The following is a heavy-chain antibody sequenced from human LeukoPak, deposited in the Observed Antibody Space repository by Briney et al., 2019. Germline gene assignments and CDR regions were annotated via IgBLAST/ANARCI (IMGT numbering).Heavy chain of an antibody. CDR1: GGSISSSSYY. Sequence: SETLSLTCTVFGGSISSSSYYWGWIRQPPGKGLEWIGSIYYTGSTYFNPSLKSRITISIDTSNNQFSLKLSSVTAADTAVYYCARDKNHYDTRGDFWGQGTLVTVSS. D-gene: IGHD3-22*01. CDR2: IYYTGST. CDR3: ARDKNHYDTRGDF. V-gene: IGHV4-39*02. J-gene: IGHJ4*02.